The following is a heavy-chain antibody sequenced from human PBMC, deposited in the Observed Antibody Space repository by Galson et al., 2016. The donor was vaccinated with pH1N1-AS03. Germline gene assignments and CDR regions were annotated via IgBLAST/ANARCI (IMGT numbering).Heavy chain of an antibody. CDR3: AGGPSADPVWIREGGDY. CDR2: VIPNVGVT. CDR1: GGTFSTYA. V-gene: IGHV1-69*10. Sequence: SVKVSCKASGGTFSTYAITWVRQAPGQGLEWMGGVIPNVGVTSYAQTFQGRVTITAAASTSTAYMELTRLKSASTAVYYCAGGPSADPVWIREGGDYWGQGTLVTVSS. J-gene: IGHJ4*02. D-gene: IGHD5-12*01.